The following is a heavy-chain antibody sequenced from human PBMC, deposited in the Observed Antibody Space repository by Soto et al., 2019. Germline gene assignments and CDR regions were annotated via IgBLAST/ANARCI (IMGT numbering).Heavy chain of an antibody. J-gene: IGHJ6*02. V-gene: IGHV4-39*01. CDR3: ARLLDFWGGYRLYYSYMEV. D-gene: IGHD3-3*01. CDR2: IYYSGRT. Sequence: ETLSLTCTVSGRSISSSSYYWGWIRQPPGKGLEWTGSIYYSGRTYYIPSLQSRVTISVVTSQNQFSLKLSSLTAADTAAYHCARLLDFWGGYRLYYSYMEVWRQGTTVAASS. CDR1: GRSISSSSYY.